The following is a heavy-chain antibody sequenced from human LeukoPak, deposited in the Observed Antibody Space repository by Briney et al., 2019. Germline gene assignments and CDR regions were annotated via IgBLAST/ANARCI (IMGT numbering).Heavy chain of an antibody. CDR1: GGTFSSYA. Sequence: SVKVSCKASGGTFSSYAISWVRQAPGQGLEWMGTIIPSLGIANYAQKFQGRVTITADKSTSTAYMELSSLRSEDTDVYYCARDLMVEMANNSDYYYYGMDVWGQGTTVTVSS. CDR3: ARDLMVEMANNSDYYYYGMDV. CDR2: IIPSLGIA. J-gene: IGHJ6*02. D-gene: IGHD5-24*01. V-gene: IGHV1-69*04.